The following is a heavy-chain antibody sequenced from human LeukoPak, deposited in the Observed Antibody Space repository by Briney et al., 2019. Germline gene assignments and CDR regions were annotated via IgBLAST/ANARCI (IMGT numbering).Heavy chain of an antibody. CDR1: GGSISSGGYY. J-gene: IGHJ4*02. CDR3: ARGSPYDYIWGSYRPHFFDY. Sequence: PSETLSLTCTVSGGSISSGGYYWSWIRQHPGKGLEWIGYIYYSGSTYYNPPLKSRVTISVDTSKNQFSLKLSSVTAADTAVYYCARGSPYDYIWGSYRPHFFDYWGQGTLVTVSS. V-gene: IGHV4-31*03. CDR2: IYYSGST. D-gene: IGHD3-16*02.